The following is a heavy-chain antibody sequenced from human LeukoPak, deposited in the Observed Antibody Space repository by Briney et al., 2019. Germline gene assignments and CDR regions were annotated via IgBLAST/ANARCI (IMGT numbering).Heavy chain of an antibody. V-gene: IGHV4-34*01. CDR3: ARDNYYDSSGLFDY. CDR2: INHSGST. CDR1: GGSFSGHY. J-gene: IGHJ4*02. Sequence: SETLSLTCAVYGGSFSGHYWSWIRQPPGKGLEWIGEINHSGSTNYNPSLKSRVTISVDTSKNQFSLKLSSVTAADTAVYYCARDNYYDSSGLFDYWGQGTLVTVSS. D-gene: IGHD3-22*01.